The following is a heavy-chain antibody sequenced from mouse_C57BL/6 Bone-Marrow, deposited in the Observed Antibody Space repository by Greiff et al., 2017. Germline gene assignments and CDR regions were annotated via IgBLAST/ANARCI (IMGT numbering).Heavy chain of an antibody. J-gene: IGHJ2*01. CDR2: IDPSDSYT. CDR3: ARAFSTVVAVDY. D-gene: IGHD1-1*01. V-gene: IGHV1-59*01. CDR1: GYTFTSYW. Sequence: VQLQQPGAELVRPGTSVKLSCKASGYTFTSYWMHWVKQRPGQGLEWIGVIDPSDSYTNYNQKFKGKATLTVDTSSSTAYMQLSSLTSEDSAVYCWARAFSTVVAVDYWGQGTTLTVSS.